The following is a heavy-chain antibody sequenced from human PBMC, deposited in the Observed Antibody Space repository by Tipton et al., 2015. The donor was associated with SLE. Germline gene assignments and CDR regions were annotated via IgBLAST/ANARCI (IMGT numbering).Heavy chain of an antibody. CDR1: VGSISSGDYY. Sequence: TLSLTCTVSVGSISSGDYYLSWIRQHPGKGLEWIWYIYYSGSTYYNPSLKSRVTISVDTSKNQFSLKLSAVTAAVTAVYYCARERGYSGYYYYYMDVWGKGTTVTVSS. J-gene: IGHJ6*03. CDR2: IYYSGST. D-gene: IGHD5-12*01. CDR3: ARERGYSGYYYYYMDV. V-gene: IGHV4-31*03.